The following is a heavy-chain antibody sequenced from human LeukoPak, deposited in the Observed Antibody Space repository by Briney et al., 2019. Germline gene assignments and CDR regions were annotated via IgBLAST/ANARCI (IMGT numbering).Heavy chain of an antibody. CDR2: INHSGST. CDR1: GGSVSSGSYY. D-gene: IGHD3-22*01. Sequence: SETLSLTCTVSGGSVSSGSYYWSWIRQPPGKGLEWIGEINHSGSTNYNPSLKSRVTISVDTSKNQFSLKLSSVTAADTAVYYCARGLVITTVWFDPWGQGTLVTVSS. CDR3: ARGLVITTVWFDP. V-gene: IGHV4-39*07. J-gene: IGHJ5*02.